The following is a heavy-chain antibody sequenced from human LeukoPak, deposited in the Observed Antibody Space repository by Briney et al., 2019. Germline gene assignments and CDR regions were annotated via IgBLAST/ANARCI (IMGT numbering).Heavy chain of an antibody. CDR1: GGSISSYY. Sequence: SETLSLTCTVPGGSISSYYCSWIRQPPGEGRGWIGYIYYSGRTNYNPSLKSRVTISVDTSKNLFSLKLSSVTAADTAVYYCARAGYYGSAPKPGWFDPWGQGTLVTVSS. CDR3: ARAGYYGSAPKPGWFDP. CDR2: IYYSGRT. V-gene: IGHV4-59*01. J-gene: IGHJ5*02. D-gene: IGHD3-10*01.